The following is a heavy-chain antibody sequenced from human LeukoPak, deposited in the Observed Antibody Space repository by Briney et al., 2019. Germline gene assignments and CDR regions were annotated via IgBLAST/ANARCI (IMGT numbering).Heavy chain of an antibody. J-gene: IGHJ4*02. D-gene: IGHD4-17*01. Sequence: SETLSLTCTVSGGSFSSSSYYWGWIRQPPGKGLEWIGNIYYRGNTYYSPSLKSRVTISVDTSRNQFSPRLSSVTAADTAVYYCARDNGDYGFDYWGQGTLVTVSS. CDR3: ARDNGDYGFDY. CDR2: IYYRGNT. CDR1: GGSFSSSSYY. V-gene: IGHV4-39*01.